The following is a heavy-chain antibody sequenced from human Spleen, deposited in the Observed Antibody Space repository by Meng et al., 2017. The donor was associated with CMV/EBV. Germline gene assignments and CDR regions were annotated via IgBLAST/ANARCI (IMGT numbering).Heavy chain of an antibody. D-gene: IGHD6-19*01. CDR1: GFTFSSYS. Sequence: GGSLRLSCAASGFTFSSYSFNWVRQAPGKGLEWVSAISGSGGSTYYTDSVKGRFTISRDNSKNTLYLQMNSLRAEDTAVYYCAKVKDSSGWYYFDYWGQGTLVTVSS. CDR2: ISGSGGST. CDR3: AKVKDSSGWYYFDY. V-gene: IGHV3-23*01. J-gene: IGHJ4*02.